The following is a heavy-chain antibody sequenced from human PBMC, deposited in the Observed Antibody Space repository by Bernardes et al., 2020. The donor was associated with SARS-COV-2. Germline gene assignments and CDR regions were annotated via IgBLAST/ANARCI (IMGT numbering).Heavy chain of an antibody. J-gene: IGHJ4*02. CDR1: GFTFSDYY. CDR3: ARDRSKSESTKGIFDY. D-gene: IGHD6-13*01. CDR2: ISSSGTTI. Sequence: GGSLRLSCAASGFTFSDYYMSWIRQAPGKGLEWVSCISSSGTTIYYADFVKGRFTISRDNAKNSLYLQMNSLRAEDTAVYYCARDRSKSESTKGIFDYWGQGALVTVSS. V-gene: IGHV3-11*01.